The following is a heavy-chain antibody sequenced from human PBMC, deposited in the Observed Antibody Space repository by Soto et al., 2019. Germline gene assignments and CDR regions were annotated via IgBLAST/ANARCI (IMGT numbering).Heavy chain of an antibody. CDR2: IIPIFGTA. CDR3: ARALDYGDYVNYFDY. V-gene: IGHV1-69*01. CDR1: GGTFSSYA. D-gene: IGHD4-17*01. Sequence: QVQLVQSGAEVKKPGSSVKVSCKASGGTFSSYAISWVRQAPGQGLEWMGGIIPIFGTANYAQKFQGRVTITADESTNTAYMELGSLRSEEKAVYYCARALDYGDYVNYFDYWGQGTLVTVSS. J-gene: IGHJ4*02.